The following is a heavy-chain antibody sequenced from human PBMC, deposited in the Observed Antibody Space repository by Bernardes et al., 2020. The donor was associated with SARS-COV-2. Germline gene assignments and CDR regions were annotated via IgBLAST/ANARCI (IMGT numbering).Heavy chain of an antibody. CDR2: INPNSGVT. CDR1: GYTFSEYY. Sequence: ASVKASCKASGYTFSEYYIHWVRHAPGHRPEWIGWINPNSGVTNYRQKFQGRVTLTRDTSITTAYLELSSLTNDDTAIYYYAKARDLYQHFDYWGQGTLVTVSS. V-gene: IGHV1-2*02. D-gene: IGHD2-2*01. J-gene: IGHJ4*02. CDR3: AKARDLYQHFDY.